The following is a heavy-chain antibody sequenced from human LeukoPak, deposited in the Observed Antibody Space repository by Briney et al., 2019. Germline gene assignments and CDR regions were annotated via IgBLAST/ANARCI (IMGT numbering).Heavy chain of an antibody. Sequence: GGSLRLSCAASGFTFSSYWMSWVRQAPGKGLEWVANIKQDGSEKYYVDSVKGRFTISRDNAKNSLYLQMNSLRAEDTAVYYCARDQYYYDSSGYPDYYYGMDVWGQGTTVTVS. CDR2: IKQDGSEK. CDR1: GFTFSSYW. D-gene: IGHD3-22*01. V-gene: IGHV3-7*01. CDR3: ARDQYYYDSSGYPDYYYGMDV. J-gene: IGHJ6*02.